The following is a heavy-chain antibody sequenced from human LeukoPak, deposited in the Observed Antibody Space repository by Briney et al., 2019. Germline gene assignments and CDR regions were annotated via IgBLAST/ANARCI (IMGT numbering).Heavy chain of an antibody. CDR2: ISYDESSK. Sequence: GGSLRLSCAGSGFTFSSYGMHWVRQAPGEGLEWLAVISYDESSKYYADSVKGRFTISRDNSNNTLYLQMDSLRADDTAVYYCARQWELLDYLGQGTLVTVSS. D-gene: IGHD1-26*01. CDR3: ARQWELLDY. J-gene: IGHJ4*02. V-gene: IGHV3-30*03. CDR1: GFTFSSYG.